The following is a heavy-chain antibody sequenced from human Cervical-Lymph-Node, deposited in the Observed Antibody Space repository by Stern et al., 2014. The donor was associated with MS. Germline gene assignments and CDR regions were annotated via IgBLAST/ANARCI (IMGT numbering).Heavy chain of an antibody. D-gene: IGHD5-18*01. CDR3: ARVPSAMDPYYYYGMDV. CDR1: GGSISSGGYY. Sequence: QVQLQESGPGLVKPSQTLSLTCTVSGGSISSGGYYLSWIRQHPGKGLEWIGYLYYSGSTYYNPSLKSRVTISVDTSKNQFSLKLSSVTAADTAVYYCARVPSAMDPYYYYGMDVWGQGTTVTVSS. CDR2: LYYSGST. J-gene: IGHJ6*02. V-gene: IGHV4-31*03.